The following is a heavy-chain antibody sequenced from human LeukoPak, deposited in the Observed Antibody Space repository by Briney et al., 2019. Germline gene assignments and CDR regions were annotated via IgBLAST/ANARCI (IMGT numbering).Heavy chain of an antibody. V-gene: IGHV4-59*01. D-gene: IGHD5-18*01. J-gene: IGHJ3*02. CDR2: IYYSGST. Sequence: SETLPLTCTVSGGSISSYYWSWIRQPPGKGLEWIGYIYYSGSTNYNPSLKSRVTISVDTSKNQFSLKLSSVTAADTAVYYCARTHTDTAMQIYAFNIWGQGTMVTVSS. CDR3: ARTHTDTAMQIYAFNI. CDR1: GGSISSYY.